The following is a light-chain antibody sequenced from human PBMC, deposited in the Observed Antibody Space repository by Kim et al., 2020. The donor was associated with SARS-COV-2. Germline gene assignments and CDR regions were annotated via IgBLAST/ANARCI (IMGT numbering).Light chain of an antibody. CDR3: QHYDNSPT. CDR2: GTF. CDR1: KSFSSSY. Sequence: SLSPGERATLSCRASKSFSSSYLAWYQQKPGQAPRLLIYGTFSRATGIPDRFSGSGSGTDFTLTISRLEPEDFAVYYCQHYDNSPTFGQGTKLEI. J-gene: IGKJ2*01. V-gene: IGKV3-20*01.